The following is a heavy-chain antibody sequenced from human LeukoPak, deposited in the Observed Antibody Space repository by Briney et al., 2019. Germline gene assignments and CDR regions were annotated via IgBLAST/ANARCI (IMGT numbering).Heavy chain of an antibody. Sequence: SETLSLTCTVSGGSISSSSYYWGWIRQPPGKGLEWIGSIYYSGSTYYNPSLKCRVTISVDTSKNQFSLKLSSVTAADTAVYYCARLVIYSSGFIKGFDYWGQGTLVTVSS. D-gene: IGHD3-22*01. CDR3: ARLVIYSSGFIKGFDY. CDR1: GGSISSSSYY. J-gene: IGHJ4*02. CDR2: IYYSGST. V-gene: IGHV4-39*01.